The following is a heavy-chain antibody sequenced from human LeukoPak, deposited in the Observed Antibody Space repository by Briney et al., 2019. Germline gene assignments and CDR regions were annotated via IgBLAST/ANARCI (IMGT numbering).Heavy chain of an antibody. CDR3: ATVFSEQQLVHWFDP. J-gene: IGHJ5*02. D-gene: IGHD6-13*01. V-gene: IGHV1-24*01. Sequence: ASVKVSCKVAGYTLTELSMHWVRQAPGKGLEWMGGFDPEDGESIYAQKFQGRVTMTEDTSTDTAYMELSSLRSEDTAVYNCATVFSEQQLVHWFDPWGQGTLVTVSS. CDR2: FDPEDGES. CDR1: GYTLTELS.